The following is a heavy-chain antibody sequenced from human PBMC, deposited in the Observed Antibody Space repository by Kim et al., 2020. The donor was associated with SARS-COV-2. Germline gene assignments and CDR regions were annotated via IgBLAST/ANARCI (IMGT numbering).Heavy chain of an antibody. V-gene: IGHV4-4*07. Sequence: SETLSLTCTVSGGSINSYSWSWIRQPAGKGLEWIGCFYTSGSTNYNPSLKSRVTMSVDRSKNQFSLKLSSVTAADTAAYYCTRGSGWYGNWGQGTLVTVS. CDR3: TRGSGWYGN. J-gene: IGHJ4*02. CDR2: FYTSGST. CDR1: GGSINSYS. D-gene: IGHD6-19*01.